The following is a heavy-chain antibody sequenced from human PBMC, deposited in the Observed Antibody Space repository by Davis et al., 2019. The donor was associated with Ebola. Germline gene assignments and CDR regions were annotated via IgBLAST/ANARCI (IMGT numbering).Heavy chain of an antibody. V-gene: IGHV4-31*03. Sequence: PSETLSLTCTVSGGSISSGGYYWSWIRQHPGKGLEWIGYIYYSGSTYYNPSLKSRVTISVGTSKNQFSLKLSSVTAADTAVYYCARGRGYSGYDFWYFDLWGRGTLVTVSS. D-gene: IGHD5-12*01. CDR2: IYYSGST. CDR3: ARGRGYSGYDFWYFDL. CDR1: GGSISSGGYY. J-gene: IGHJ2*01.